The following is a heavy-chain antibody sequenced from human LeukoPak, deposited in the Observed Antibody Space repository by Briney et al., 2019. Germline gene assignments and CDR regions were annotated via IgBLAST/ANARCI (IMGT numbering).Heavy chain of an antibody. CDR2: IYSGGST. J-gene: IGHJ3*02. D-gene: IGHD1-1*01. Sequence: GGSLRLSCAASGFTVNNNYMSWVRQAPGEGLEWVSVIYSGGSTYYADSVKGRFTISRDSSKNTLYLQMNSLRAEDTAVYYCARHRQPDAFDIWGQGTMVAVSS. CDR1: GFTVNNNY. CDR3: ARHRQPDAFDI. V-gene: IGHV3-66*04.